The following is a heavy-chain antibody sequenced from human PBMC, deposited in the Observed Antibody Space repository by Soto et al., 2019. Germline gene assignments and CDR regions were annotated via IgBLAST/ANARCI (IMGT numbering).Heavy chain of an antibody. J-gene: IGHJ4*02. V-gene: IGHV2-5*02. D-gene: IGHD1-26*01. Sequence: QIILKESGPTLVKPTQTLTLTCTVSGFSLTTNGVGVGWFRQPPGKALEWLALIYRDDDKRYRPSLKSRVTITKDNTKNQVVLTMTNMDPVDTATYYCAHTVARGAYWETFNYWGQGTLVTVSS. CDR3: AHTVARGAYWETFNY. CDR2: IYRDDDK. CDR1: GFSLTTNGVG.